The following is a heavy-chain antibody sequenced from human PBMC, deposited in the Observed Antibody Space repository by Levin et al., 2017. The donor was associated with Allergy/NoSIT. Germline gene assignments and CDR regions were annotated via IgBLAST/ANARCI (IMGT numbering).Heavy chain of an antibody. CDR3: ARGGCSSTSCLDY. Sequence: GGSLRLSCAASGFTFSRYYMHWVRQAPGKGLVWVSRITLDVTDTYYADSVKGRFTISRDNAENTLFLQMNSLRAEDTAIYYCARGGCSSTSCLDYWGQGILVPVSS. CDR2: ITLDVTDT. CDR1: GFTFSRYY. J-gene: IGHJ4*02. D-gene: IGHD2-2*01. V-gene: IGHV3-74*01.